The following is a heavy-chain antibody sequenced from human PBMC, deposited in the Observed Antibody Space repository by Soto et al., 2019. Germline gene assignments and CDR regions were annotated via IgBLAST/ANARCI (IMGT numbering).Heavy chain of an antibody. D-gene: IGHD3-22*01. CDR3: ARDMQVYYYDSSGHLGY. CDR2: ISAYNGNT. Sequence: ASVKVSCKASGYTFTSYGISWVRQAPGQGLEWMGWISAYNGNTNYAQKLQGRVTMTTDTSTSTAYMELRSLRSDDTAVYYCARDMQVYYYDSSGHLGYWGQGTLVTVSS. V-gene: IGHV1-18*01. J-gene: IGHJ4*02. CDR1: GYTFTSYG.